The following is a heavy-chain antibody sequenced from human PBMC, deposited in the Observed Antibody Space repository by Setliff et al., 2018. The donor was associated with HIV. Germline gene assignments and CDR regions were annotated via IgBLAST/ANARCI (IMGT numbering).Heavy chain of an antibody. J-gene: IGHJ4*01. CDR3: ARARGYSYGTLAGFDY. D-gene: IGHD5-18*01. Sequence: SETLSLTCTVSGASIRSQYWSWIRKPPGKGLEWIGYISYSGSTNYNPSLESRVAMSVDTSKQQFSLEVSSVTAADTAVYYCARARGYSYGTLAGFDYWGRGSLVTVS. CDR2: ISYSGST. CDR1: GASIRSQY. V-gene: IGHV4-59*11.